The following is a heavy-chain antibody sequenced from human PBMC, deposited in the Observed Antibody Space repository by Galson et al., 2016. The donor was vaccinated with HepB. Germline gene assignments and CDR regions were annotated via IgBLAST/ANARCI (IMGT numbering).Heavy chain of an antibody. Sequence: ETLSLTCTVSGGSTRSGTFFWGWIRQPPGKGLEWIGSIYHSGGTYYSPSLNSRVTMSVDTSKNQFSLRLNSVTASDSALYYCARQTFLNRGTFDLWGQGTMVIVSS. V-gene: IGHV4-39*01. CDR2: IYHSGGT. CDR1: GGSTRSGTFF. D-gene: IGHD3-16*01. J-gene: IGHJ3*01. CDR3: ARQTFLNRGTFDL.